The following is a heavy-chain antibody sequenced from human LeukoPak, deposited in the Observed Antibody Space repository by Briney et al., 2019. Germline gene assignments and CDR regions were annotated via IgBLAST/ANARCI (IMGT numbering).Heavy chain of an antibody. V-gene: IGHV3-23*01. CDR1: GLAFSGNA. J-gene: IGHJ5*01. CDR2: INANSGTT. Sequence: GGSLCLSCAASGLAFSGNARSWLRQPPGKGLEWVSTINANSGTTSYAASVRGCFTISRDNSKNALYLQLNTLRADDTATYYCAKPISGGLAVTADWFHPWGQGTLVVVSS. CDR3: AKPISGGLAVTADWFHP. D-gene: IGHD6-19*01.